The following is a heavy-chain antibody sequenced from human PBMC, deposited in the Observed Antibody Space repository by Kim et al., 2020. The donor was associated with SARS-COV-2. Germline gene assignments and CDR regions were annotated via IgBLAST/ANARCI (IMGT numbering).Heavy chain of an antibody. Sequence: GGSLRLSCAASGFTFSSYAMSWVRQAPGKGLEWVSAISGSGGSTYYADSVKGRFTISRDNSKNTLYLQMNSLRAEDTAVYYCAKDTVVVVAATGWFDPWGQGTLVTVSS. J-gene: IGHJ5*02. CDR3: AKDTVVVVAATGWFDP. CDR2: ISGSGGST. CDR1: GFTFSSYA. V-gene: IGHV3-23*01. D-gene: IGHD2-15*01.